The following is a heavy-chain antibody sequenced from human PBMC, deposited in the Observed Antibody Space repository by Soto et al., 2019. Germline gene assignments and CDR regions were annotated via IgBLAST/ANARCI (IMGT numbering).Heavy chain of an antibody. Sequence: LQTLPLTCSVSCGYSSNIYDWRRIRKKTGKGLEWIGYIYYSGSTNYNPSLKSRVTISVDTSKNQFSLKLSSVTAADTAVYYCARDLYLGSGSYYHWFDPWGQGTLVTVSS. D-gene: IGHD3-10*01. CDR1: CGYSSNIYD. V-gene: IGHV4-59*01. CDR3: ARDLYLGSGSYYHWFDP. CDR2: IYYSGST. J-gene: IGHJ5*02.